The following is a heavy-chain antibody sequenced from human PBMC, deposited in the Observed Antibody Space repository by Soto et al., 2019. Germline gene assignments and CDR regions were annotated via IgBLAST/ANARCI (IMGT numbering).Heavy chain of an antibody. CDR2: MNPNSGET. CDR1: GYTFNDYE. CDR3: ARIAMPARPRWYNWFDP. V-gene: IGHV1-8*02. J-gene: IGHJ5*02. D-gene: IGHD2-2*01. Sequence: QEQLVQSAAEVKKPGASVKVSCMTSGYTFNDYEINWVRQATGQGLEWIGWMNPNSGETGYAQRFQGRVTMTTSSSLSTAYLELNSLTSDDTAVYYCARIAMPARPRWYNWFDPWGQGTLVTVSS.